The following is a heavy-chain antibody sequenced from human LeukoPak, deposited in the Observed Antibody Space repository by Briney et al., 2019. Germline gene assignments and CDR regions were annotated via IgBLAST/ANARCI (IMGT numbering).Heavy chain of an antibody. D-gene: IGHD2-15*01. CDR2: INPRGVSA. CDR3: AREGYCSGSNCYSLEY. V-gene: IGHV1-46*01. Sequence: ASVKVSCKASGYTFTFYYIHWVRQAPGQGLEWMGMINPRGVSATNAQMFQGRVTMPRDMSTSTVYMELTSLRSEDTAVYFCAREGYCSGSNCYSLEYWGQGTLVTVSS. J-gene: IGHJ4*02. CDR1: GYTFTFYY.